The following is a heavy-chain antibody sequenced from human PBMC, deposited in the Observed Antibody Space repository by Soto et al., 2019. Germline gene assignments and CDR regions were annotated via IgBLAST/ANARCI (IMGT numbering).Heavy chain of an antibody. D-gene: IGHD3-22*01. CDR2: ISAYNGNT. CDR3: ARGGRGDSSGYNFDY. CDR1: GYTFTSYG. Sequence: GASVKVSCKASGYTFTSYGISWVRQAPGQGLEWMGWISAYNGNTNYAQKLQGIVTMTTDTSTSTAYMELRSLRSDDTAVYYCARGGRGDSSGYNFDYWGQGTLVTVSS. V-gene: IGHV1-18*01. J-gene: IGHJ4*02.